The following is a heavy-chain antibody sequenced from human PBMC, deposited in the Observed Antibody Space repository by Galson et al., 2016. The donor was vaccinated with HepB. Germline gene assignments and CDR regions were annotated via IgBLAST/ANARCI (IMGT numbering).Heavy chain of an antibody. V-gene: IGHV4-39*02. CDR3: AREDEVRADNAFDI. CDR1: GDSISSGRCY. D-gene: IGHD3-10*01. CDR2: INYIGKT. Sequence: TLSLTCTVSGDSISSGRCYWGWIRQPPGKGLEWIGSINYIGKTYYSPSLKSRVTISVDTSKNQVSLNLRSVTAADTAVYYCAREDEVRADNAFDIWGQGTTVTVSS. J-gene: IGHJ3*02.